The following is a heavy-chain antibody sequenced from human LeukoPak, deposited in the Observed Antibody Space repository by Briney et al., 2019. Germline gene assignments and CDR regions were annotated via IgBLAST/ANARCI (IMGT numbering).Heavy chain of an antibody. J-gene: IGHJ4*02. CDR3: AKGKLGYCSSTSCSLFDY. V-gene: IGHV3-30*02. D-gene: IGHD2-2*01. CDR2: IRYDGSNK. CDR1: GFTFSSYG. Sequence: GGSLRLSCAASGFTFSSYGMHWVRQAPGKGLEWVAFIRYDGSNKYYADSVKGRFTISRDNSKNTLYLQMNSLRAEDTAVYYCAKGKLGYCSSTSCSLFDYWGQGTLVTVSS.